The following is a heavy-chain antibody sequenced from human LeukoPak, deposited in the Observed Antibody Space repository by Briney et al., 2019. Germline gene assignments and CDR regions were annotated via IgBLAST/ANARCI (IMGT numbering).Heavy chain of an antibody. CDR1: GFTFSSYA. D-gene: IGHD1-26*01. J-gene: IGHJ4*02. CDR3: ARDLGSGSYWWGFLW. CDR2: ISYDGSNK. V-gene: IGHV3-30*04. Sequence: GGSLRLSCAAPGFTFSSYAMHWVRQAPGKGLEWVAVISYDGSNKYYADSVKGRFTISRDNSKNTLYLQMNSLRAEDTAVYYCARDLGSGSYWWGFLWWGQGTLVTVSS.